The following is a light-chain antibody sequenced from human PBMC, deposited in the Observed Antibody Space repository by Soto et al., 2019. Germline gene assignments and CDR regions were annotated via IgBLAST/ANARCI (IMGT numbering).Light chain of an antibody. CDR2: DVN. Sequence: QSVLTQPRSVSGSPGQSVTISCTGTSSDVRGYNFVSWYQQHPGKAPKLMIYDVNKRPSGVPDRFSGSKSGNTASLTISGLQAEDEADYYCCSNAGSYTYVFGTGTKLTVL. J-gene: IGLJ1*01. V-gene: IGLV2-11*01. CDR3: CSNAGSYTYV. CDR1: SSDVRGYNF.